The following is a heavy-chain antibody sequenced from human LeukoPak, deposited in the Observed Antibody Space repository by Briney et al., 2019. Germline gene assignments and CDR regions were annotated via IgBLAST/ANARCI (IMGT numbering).Heavy chain of an antibody. CDR1: GGSISSSSYY. V-gene: IGHV4-39*01. J-gene: IGHJ5*02. CDR3: ARHGRYYDILTGYYYWFDP. CDR2: IYYSGST. Sequence: SETLSLTCTVSGGSISSSSYYLGWIRQPPGKGLEWIGSIYYSGSTSYNPSLKSRVTISVDASKNHFSLKLSSVTAADTAVYYCARHGRYYDILTGYYYWFDPWGQGTLVTVSS. D-gene: IGHD3-9*01.